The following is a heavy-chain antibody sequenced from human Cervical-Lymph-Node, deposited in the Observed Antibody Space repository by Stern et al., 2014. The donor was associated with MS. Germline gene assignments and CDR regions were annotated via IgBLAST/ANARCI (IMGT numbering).Heavy chain of an antibody. J-gene: IGHJ6*02. Sequence: QVQLVQSGAEVKKPGASVKVSCKVSGYTLTELSMHWVRQAPGKGLEWMGGFDPEDGETIYAQKFQGRVTMTEDTSTDTAYMELSSLRSEDTAVYYCATLFSGAGYHYYYYYGMDVWGQGTTVTVSS. D-gene: IGHD6-19*01. CDR3: ATLFSGAGYHYYYYYGMDV. CDR1: GYTLTELS. CDR2: FDPEDGET. V-gene: IGHV1-24*01.